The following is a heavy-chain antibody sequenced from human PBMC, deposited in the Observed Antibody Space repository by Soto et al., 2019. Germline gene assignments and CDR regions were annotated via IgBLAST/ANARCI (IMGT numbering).Heavy chain of an antibody. CDR1: GGSISSGGYY. V-gene: IGHV4-31*03. CDR3: ASSYDSSGYYLEYFQH. Sequence: QVQLQESGPGLVKPSQTLSLTCTVSGGSISSGGYYWSWIRQHPGKGLEWIGYIYYSGSTYYNPSLKSRVTISVDTSKNQFSLKLSSVTAADTAVYYCASSYDSSGYYLEYFQHWGQGTLVTVSS. D-gene: IGHD3-22*01. J-gene: IGHJ1*01. CDR2: IYYSGST.